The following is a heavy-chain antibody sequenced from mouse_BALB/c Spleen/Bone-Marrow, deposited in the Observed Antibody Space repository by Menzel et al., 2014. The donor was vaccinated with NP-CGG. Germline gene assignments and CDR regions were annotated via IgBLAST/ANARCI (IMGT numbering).Heavy chain of an antibody. Sequence: QVQLQQSGAELVRPGSSVKISCKASGYAFSSYWMNWVKQRPGQGLEWIGQIYPGDGDTNYNGKFKGKATLTAGKSSSTAYMQLSSLTSEDSAVYFCVRAEGNYCAMDYWGQGTSVTVSS. CDR1: GYAFSSYW. CDR2: IYPGDGDT. V-gene: IGHV1-80*01. CDR3: VRAEGNYCAMDY. D-gene: IGHD2-1*01. J-gene: IGHJ4*01.